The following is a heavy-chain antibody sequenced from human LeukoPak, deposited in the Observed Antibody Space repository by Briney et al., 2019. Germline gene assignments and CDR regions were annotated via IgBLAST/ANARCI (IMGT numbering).Heavy chain of an antibody. D-gene: IGHD5-12*01. CDR3: ARRNRGYSGYDKGMDV. CDR2: IYTSGST. Sequence: SETLSLTCTVSGGSISSYYWSWVRQPAGKGLEWIGRIYTSGSTNYNPSLKSRVTMSVDTSKNQFSLKLSSVTAADTAVYYCARRNRGYSGYDKGMDVWGQGTTVTVSS. V-gene: IGHV4-4*07. J-gene: IGHJ6*02. CDR1: GGSISSYY.